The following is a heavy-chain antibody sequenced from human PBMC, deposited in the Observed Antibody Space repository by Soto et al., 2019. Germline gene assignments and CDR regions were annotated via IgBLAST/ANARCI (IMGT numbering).Heavy chain of an antibody. V-gene: IGHV4-61*01. Sequence: PSETLSLTCTVSGDSVTSVSDYWSWIRQPPGKGLEWIGYIYYSGSADYNPSLGSRVTISVDTSMNQFSLKLSSVTAADTAVYYCARDPVERATPYYYGMDVWGQGTTVTVSS. J-gene: IGHJ6*02. CDR2: IYYSGSA. D-gene: IGHD5-12*01. CDR3: ARDPVERATPYYYGMDV. CDR1: GDSVTSVSDY.